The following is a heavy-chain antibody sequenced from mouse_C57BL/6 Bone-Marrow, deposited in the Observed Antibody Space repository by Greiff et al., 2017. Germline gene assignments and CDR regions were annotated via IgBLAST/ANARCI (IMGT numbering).Heavy chain of an antibody. Sequence: EVQLQQSGPELVKPGASVKISCKASGYTFTDYYMNWVQQSHGKSLEWIGDINPNNGGTSYNQKFKGKATLTVDKSSSTAYMELRSLTSEDSAVYYCARGDSWFAYWGQGTLVTVSA. J-gene: IGHJ3*01. V-gene: IGHV1-26*01. CDR2: INPNNGGT. CDR3: ARGDSWFAY. CDR1: GYTFTDYY.